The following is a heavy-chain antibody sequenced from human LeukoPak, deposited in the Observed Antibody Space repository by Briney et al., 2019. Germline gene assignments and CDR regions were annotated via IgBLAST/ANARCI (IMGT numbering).Heavy chain of an antibody. V-gene: IGHV4-34*01. Sequence: PGGSLRLSCAASGFTFSSYAMSWVRQAPGKGLEWIGEINHSGSTNYNPSLKSRVTISVDTSKNQFSLKLSSVTAADTAVYYCARGQDIAARPKRKNWFDPWGQGTLVTVSS. CDR3: ARGQDIAARPKRKNWFDP. CDR1: GFTFSSYA. J-gene: IGHJ5*02. D-gene: IGHD6-6*01. CDR2: INHSGST.